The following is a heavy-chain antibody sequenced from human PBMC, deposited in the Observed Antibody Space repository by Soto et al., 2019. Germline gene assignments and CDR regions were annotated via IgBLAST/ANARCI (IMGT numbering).Heavy chain of an antibody. V-gene: IGHV4-4*02. J-gene: IGHJ6*02. CDR1: GGSISSSNW. CDR3: ARVSGSYYYGMDV. Sequence: QVQLQESGPGLVKPSGTLSLTCAVSGGSISSSNWWSWVRQPPGKGLEWIGEIYHSGSTNYNPSLQSRATLSVDKSNTQSPLKLSSAPAVDAPVYYCARVSGSYYYGMDVWGQGPTVTVSS. CDR2: IYHSGST. D-gene: IGHD1-26*01.